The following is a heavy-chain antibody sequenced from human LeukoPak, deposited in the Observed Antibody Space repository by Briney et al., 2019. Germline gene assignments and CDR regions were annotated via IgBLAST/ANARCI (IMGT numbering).Heavy chain of an antibody. Sequence: SETLSLTCTVSGGSISSYYWSWVRQPPGKGLEWIGYIYYSGSTNYNPSLKSRVTISVDTSKNQFSLKLSSVTAADTAVYYCARAEYYFDYWGQGTLVTVSS. CDR3: ARAEYYFDY. J-gene: IGHJ4*02. V-gene: IGHV4-59*01. CDR1: GGSISSYY. CDR2: IYYSGST.